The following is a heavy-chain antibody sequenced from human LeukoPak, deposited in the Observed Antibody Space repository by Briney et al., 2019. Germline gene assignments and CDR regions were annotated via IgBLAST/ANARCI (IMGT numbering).Heavy chain of an antibody. CDR3: ARSRYDYVWGSYRYSYYFDY. V-gene: IGHV4-34*01. J-gene: IGHJ4*02. D-gene: IGHD3-16*02. CDR2: INHSGST. CDR1: GGSFSGYY. Sequence: PSETLSLTCAVYGGSFSGYYWSWIRQPPGKGLEWIGEINHSGSTNYNPSLKSRVTISVDTSKNQFSLKLSSVTAADTAVYYCARSRYDYVWGSYRYSYYFDYWGQGTLVTVSS.